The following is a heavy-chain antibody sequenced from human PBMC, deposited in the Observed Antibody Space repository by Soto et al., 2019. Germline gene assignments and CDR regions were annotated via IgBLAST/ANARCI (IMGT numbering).Heavy chain of an antibody. CDR1: GFSFSSYA. J-gene: IGHJ4*02. CDR3: ANPYYDFWSGVL. CDR2: ITGSGGST. V-gene: IGHV3-23*01. Sequence: GGSLRLSCAASGFSFSSYAMSWVRQAPGKGLEWVSSITGSGGSTYYADSVKGRFTISRDNSKRTLYLQMNSLRADDTALYYCANPYYDFWSGVLWGQGATATVYS. D-gene: IGHD3-3*01.